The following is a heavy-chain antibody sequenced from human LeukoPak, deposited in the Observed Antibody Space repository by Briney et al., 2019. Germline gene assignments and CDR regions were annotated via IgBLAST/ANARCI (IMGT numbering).Heavy chain of an antibody. V-gene: IGHV4-59*08. CDR1: GGSISSYY. CDR2: FYTTGTT. Sequence: PSETLSLTCTVSGGSISSYYWSWIRQPPGKGLEWIGRFYTTGTTNYNPSLRTRVTISADTSKNHFSLNLSSVTAADTAVYYCARHPGAFDVWGQGTMVTVSS. CDR3: ARHPGAFDV. J-gene: IGHJ3*01.